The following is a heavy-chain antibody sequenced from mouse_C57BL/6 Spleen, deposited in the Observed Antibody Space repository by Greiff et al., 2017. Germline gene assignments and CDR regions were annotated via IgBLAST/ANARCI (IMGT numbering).Heavy chain of an antibody. J-gene: IGHJ3*01. CDR1: GFSFSSYA. Sequence: EVKLMESGPGLVKPSQSLSLTCAVSGFSFSSYAMSWDRQTPEKRPEWVVYISSGGDYIYYADTVKGRFTISRNNARNTLYLQMSSLTSADTAMYYCTRCGGALAYWGQGTLVTVSS. V-gene: IGHV5-9-1*02. CDR3: TRCGGALAY. CDR2: ISSGGDYI.